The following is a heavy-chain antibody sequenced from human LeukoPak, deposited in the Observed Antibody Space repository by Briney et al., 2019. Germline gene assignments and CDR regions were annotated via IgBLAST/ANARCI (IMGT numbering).Heavy chain of an antibody. J-gene: IGHJ4*02. CDR1: GGSFSGYY. CDR3: ARQLRRTDYYDSSAYRYFDH. Sequence: SETLSLTCAVYGGSFSGYYWSWIRQPPGRGLEWIGSTYYSGSTYYNPSLKSRVTISVDTSRNQFSLKLSSVTAADTAVYYCARQLRRTDYYDSSAYRYFDHWGQGTLVTVSS. CDR2: TYYSGST. D-gene: IGHD3-22*01. V-gene: IGHV4-34*01.